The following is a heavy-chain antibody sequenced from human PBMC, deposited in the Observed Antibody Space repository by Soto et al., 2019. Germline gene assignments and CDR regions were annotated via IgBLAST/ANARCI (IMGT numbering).Heavy chain of an antibody. V-gene: IGHV3-30-3*01. J-gene: IGHJ4*02. Sequence: SGFTFSSYAMHWVRQAPGKGLEWVAVISYDGSNKYYADSVKGRFTISRDYFLITLYLHMYSLRAEDTAVCYCARVRGYCSGGSCYQALDYWGQGTLVTVSS. D-gene: IGHD2-15*01. CDR3: ARVRGYCSGGSCYQALDY. CDR1: GFTFSSYA. CDR2: ISYDGSNK.